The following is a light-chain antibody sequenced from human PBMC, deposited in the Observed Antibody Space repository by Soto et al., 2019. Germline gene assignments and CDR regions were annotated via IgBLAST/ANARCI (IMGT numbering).Light chain of an antibody. CDR3: CSYADSYTFV. V-gene: IGLV2-11*01. J-gene: IGLJ1*01. Sequence: QSALTQPRSVSGSPGQSVTISCTGTRSDVGGYNYVSWYQQHPGKAPKLMIYDVSKRPSGVPDRFSGSKSGNTASLTISGLQADDEADYYCCSYADSYTFVFGTGTKLTVL. CDR1: RSDVGGYNY. CDR2: DVS.